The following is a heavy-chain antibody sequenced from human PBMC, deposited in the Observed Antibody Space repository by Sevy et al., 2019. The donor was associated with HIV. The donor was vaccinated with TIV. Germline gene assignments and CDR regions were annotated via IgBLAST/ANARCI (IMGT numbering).Heavy chain of an antibody. D-gene: IGHD1-26*01. V-gene: IGHV5-51*01. Sequence: GESLKISCKGSGYSFTSYWIGWVRQMPGKGLEWMGIIYPGDSDTRYSPSFQGQVTISADKSISTAYLQWSSLKASDTAMYYCASQEGEWEPGLPKRSALNDAFDIWGQGTMVTVSS. CDR2: IYPGDSDT. CDR1: GYSFTSYW. CDR3: ASQEGEWEPGLPKRSALNDAFDI. J-gene: IGHJ3*02.